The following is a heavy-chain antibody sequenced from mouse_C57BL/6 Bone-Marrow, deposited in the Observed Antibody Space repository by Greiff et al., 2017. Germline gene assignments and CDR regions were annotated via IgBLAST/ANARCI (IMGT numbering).Heavy chain of an antibody. J-gene: IGHJ1*03. CDR1: GYTFTEYT. V-gene: IGHV1-62-2*01. CDR3: ARHEGYYYGSSYDWYFDV. D-gene: IGHD1-1*01. Sequence: VQLQQSGAELVKPGASVKLSCKASGYTFTEYTIHWVKQRSGQGLEWIGWFYPGSGSIKYNEKFKDKATLTADKSSSTVYMEHSRLTSEDSAVYFCARHEGYYYGSSYDWYFDVWGTGTTVTVSS. CDR2: FYPGSGSI.